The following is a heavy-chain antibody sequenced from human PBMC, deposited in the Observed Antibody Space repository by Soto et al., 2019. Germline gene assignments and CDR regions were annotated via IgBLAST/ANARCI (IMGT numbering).Heavy chain of an antibody. CDR2: ISSAGTTT. Sequence: GGSLRLSCAASGFTFSGNWMHWVRQGPGKGLVWVSRISSAGTTTTYADSVTGRFSMSRDNAKKTVYLQMDSLTAEDTAVYFCAREASGTYFVDYWGQGTLVTVSS. D-gene: IGHD1-26*01. CDR1: GFTFSGNW. J-gene: IGHJ4*02. V-gene: IGHV3-74*01. CDR3: AREASGTYFVDY.